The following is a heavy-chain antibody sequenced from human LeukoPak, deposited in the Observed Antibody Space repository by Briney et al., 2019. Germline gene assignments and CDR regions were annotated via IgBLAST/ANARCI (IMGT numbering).Heavy chain of an antibody. V-gene: IGHV4-4*02. CDR2: NYHGGTT. J-gene: IGHJ4*02. CDR3: ATYFYGGDYASYYFDY. D-gene: IGHD4-23*01. CDR1: GGSITSSHW. Sequence: SETLSLTCAVSGGSITSSHWWSWARQPPGKGLEWIGDNYHGGTTNYNPSLKSRVTMSVDESKNQFSLKLSSVTAADTAVYYCATYFYGGDYASYYFDYWGQGTLVTVS.